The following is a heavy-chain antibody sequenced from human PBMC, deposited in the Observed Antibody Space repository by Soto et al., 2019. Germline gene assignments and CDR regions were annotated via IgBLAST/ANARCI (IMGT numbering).Heavy chain of an antibody. D-gene: IGHD6-19*01. Sequence: SETLSLTCAVYGGSFSGYYWSWIRQPPGKGLEWIGEINHSGSTNYNPSLKSRVTISVDTSKNQFSLKLSSVTAADTAVYYCASSYSSGPFGNWGQGTLVTVSS. CDR3: ASSYSSGPFGN. CDR2: INHSGST. V-gene: IGHV4-34*01. J-gene: IGHJ4*02. CDR1: GGSFSGYY.